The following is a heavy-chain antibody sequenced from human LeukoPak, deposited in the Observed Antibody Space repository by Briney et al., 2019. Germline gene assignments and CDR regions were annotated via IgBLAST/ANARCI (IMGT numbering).Heavy chain of an antibody. CDR3: ARDARRYDSSKGGWFDP. CDR2: IYYSGST. J-gene: IGHJ5*02. V-gene: IGHV4-61*01. CDR1: GYSTSSGPY. Sequence: PSETLSLTCSVSGYSTSSGPYWGWIRQPPGKGLEWIGYIYYSGSTNYNPSLKSRVTISVDTSKNQFSLELSSVTAADTAVYYCARDARRYDSSKGGWFDPWGQGTLVTVSS. D-gene: IGHD3-22*01.